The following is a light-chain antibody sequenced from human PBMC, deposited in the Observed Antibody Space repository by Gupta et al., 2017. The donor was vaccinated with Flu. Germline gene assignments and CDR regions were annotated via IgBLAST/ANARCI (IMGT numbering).Light chain of an antibody. CDR3: RAYSGSSTL. CDR1: SSDVGDYNY. J-gene: IGLJ2*01. V-gene: IGLV2-14*01. Sequence: QSITISCTGTSSDVGDYNYGAWYQQHPGKAPKLIIVEVDKRASGVANRCSGSKAGNTAALTSSGIQDEDEALYYCRAYSGSSTLFGGGTKLTVL. CDR2: EVD.